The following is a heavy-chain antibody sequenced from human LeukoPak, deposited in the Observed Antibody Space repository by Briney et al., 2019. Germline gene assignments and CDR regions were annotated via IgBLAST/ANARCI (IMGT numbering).Heavy chain of an antibody. CDR3: ARDRGDYYGSGTALLFDY. Sequence: ASVKVSCKASGYTFTSYGISWVRQAPGQGLEWMGWINPNSGGTNYAQKFQGRVTMTRDTSISTAYMELSRLRSDDTAVYYCARDRGDYYGSGTALLFDYWGQGTLVTVSS. V-gene: IGHV1-2*02. D-gene: IGHD3-10*01. CDR2: INPNSGGT. J-gene: IGHJ4*02. CDR1: GYTFTSYG.